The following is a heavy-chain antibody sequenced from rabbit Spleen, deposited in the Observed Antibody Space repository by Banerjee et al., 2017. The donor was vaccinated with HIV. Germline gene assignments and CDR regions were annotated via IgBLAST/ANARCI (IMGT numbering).Heavy chain of an antibody. J-gene: IGHJ6*01. Sequence: QEQLVESGGGLVQPGGSLKLSCKASGFDFSVYGVSWVRQAPGKGLEWIGYIDPVFGITYYANWVNGRFSISRENAQNTVLLQMTSLTAADTATYFCARDGAGGSYFALWGPGTLVTVS. D-gene: IGHD8-1*01. CDR3: ARDGAGGSYFAL. V-gene: IGHV1S47*01. CDR1: GFDFSVYG. CDR2: IDPVFGIT.